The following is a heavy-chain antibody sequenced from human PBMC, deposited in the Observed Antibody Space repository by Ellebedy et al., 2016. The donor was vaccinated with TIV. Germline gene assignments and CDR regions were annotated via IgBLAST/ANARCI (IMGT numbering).Heavy chain of an antibody. CDR1: GFPFSNYA. V-gene: IGHV3-23*01. J-gene: IGHJ4*02. Sequence: GESLKISCAASGFPFSNYAMAWVRQAPGKGLEWVSAISQSGGDTYYADSVKGRFTISRDKSQSTLYLQMDSLRADDTAGYYCGRDLHWSYFDWGQGTLVTVSS. CDR3: GRDLHWSYFD. CDR2: ISQSGGDT. D-gene: IGHD1-26*01.